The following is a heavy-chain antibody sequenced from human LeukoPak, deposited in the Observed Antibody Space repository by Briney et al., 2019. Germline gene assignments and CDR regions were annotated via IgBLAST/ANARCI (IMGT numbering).Heavy chain of an antibody. CDR2: INSDGSST. Sequence: QPGRSLRLSCAASGFTFSSYWMHWVRQAPGKGLVWVSRINSDGSSTSYADSVKGRFTISRDNAKNTLYLQMNSLRAEDTAVYYCAREWGGTMVRGALDYWGQGTLVTVSS. J-gene: IGHJ4*02. CDR1: GFTFSSYW. V-gene: IGHV3-74*01. D-gene: IGHD3-10*01. CDR3: AREWGGTMVRGALDY.